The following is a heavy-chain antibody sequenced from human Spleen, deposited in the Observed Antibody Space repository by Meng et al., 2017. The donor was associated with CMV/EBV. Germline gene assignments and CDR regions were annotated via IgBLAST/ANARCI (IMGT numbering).Heavy chain of an antibody. J-gene: IGHJ4*02. V-gene: IGHV4-4*02. Sequence: QVQLQESGPGLVKPSGTLSLTCAVPGCSTSSSNLWTLVRQVPGKGLEWIGEIYHSGSTNYNPSLKSRVTISVDKFKNQFSLKLGSVTAADTAVYYCARIERRRILKYCGSDCSTTDYWGQGTLVTVSS. CDR2: IYHSGST. CDR3: ARIERRRILKYCGSDCSTTDY. CDR1: GCSTSSSNL. D-gene: IGHD2-21*02.